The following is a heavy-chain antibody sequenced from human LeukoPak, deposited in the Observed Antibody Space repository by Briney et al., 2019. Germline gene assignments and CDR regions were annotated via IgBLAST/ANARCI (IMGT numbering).Heavy chain of an antibody. J-gene: IGHJ3*02. CDR1: GYTFTGYY. V-gene: IGHV1-2*02. D-gene: IGHD6-6*01. Sequence: ASVKVSGKASGYTFTGYYMHWVRQAPGQGLEWVGWINPNSGGTNYAQKFQGRVTMTRDTSISTAYMELSRLRSDDTAVYYCARVRGQLVFFDIWGQGTMVTVSS. CDR3: ARVRGQLVFFDI. CDR2: INPNSGGT.